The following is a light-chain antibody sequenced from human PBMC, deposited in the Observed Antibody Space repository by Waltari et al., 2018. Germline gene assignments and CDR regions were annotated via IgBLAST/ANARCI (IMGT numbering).Light chain of an antibody. J-gene: IGLJ2*01. Sequence: WYQQSPATALILMIYEVWERASGVPDRFSASKTGNTASLSVSGLQAEDDDYYFCSSYGGYYILVFGGGTRLTVL. CDR3: SSYGGYYILV. V-gene: IGLV2-8*01. CDR2: EVW.